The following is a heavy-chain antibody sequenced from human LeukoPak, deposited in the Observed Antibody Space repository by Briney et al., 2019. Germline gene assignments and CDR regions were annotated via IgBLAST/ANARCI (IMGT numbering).Heavy chain of an antibody. CDR3: ARVGLGYCSGGSCYPFDY. J-gene: IGHJ4*02. CDR2: MNPNSGNT. D-gene: IGHD2-15*01. V-gene: IGHV1-8*01. CDR1: GYTFTSYD. Sequence: ASVKVSCKASGYTFTSYDINWVRQATGQGLEWMGWMNPNSGNTGYAQEFQGRVTMTRNTSISTAYMELSSLRSEDTAVYYCARVGLGYCSGGSCYPFDYWGQGTLVTVSS.